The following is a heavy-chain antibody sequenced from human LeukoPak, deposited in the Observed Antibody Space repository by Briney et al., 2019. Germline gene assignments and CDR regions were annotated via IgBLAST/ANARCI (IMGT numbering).Heavy chain of an antibody. CDR2: IYHSGST. V-gene: IGHV4-4*02. CDR1: GGSISSSNW. D-gene: IGHD3-10*01. CDR3: ATEGVYYGSLDP. J-gene: IGHJ5*02. Sequence: SETLSLTCAVSGGSISSSNWWSWVRQPPGKGLEWIGEIYHSGSTNYNPSLKSRVTISVDTSKNQFSLKLSSVTAADTAVYYCATEGVYYGSLDPWGQGTLVTVSS.